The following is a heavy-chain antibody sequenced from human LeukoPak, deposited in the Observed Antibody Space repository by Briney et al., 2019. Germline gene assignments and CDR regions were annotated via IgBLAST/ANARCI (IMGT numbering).Heavy chain of an antibody. CDR1: GYTFTGYY. V-gene: IGHV1-2*06. CDR2: INPNSGGT. D-gene: IGHD3-10*01. J-gene: IGHJ5*02. CDR3: ARPMVRGVIGWFDP. Sequence: ASVKVSCKASGYTFTGYYMHWVRQAPGQGLEWMGRINPNSGGTNYAQKFQGRVTMTRDTSISTAYMELSRLRSDDMAVYYCARPMVRGVIGWFDPWGQGTLVTVSS.